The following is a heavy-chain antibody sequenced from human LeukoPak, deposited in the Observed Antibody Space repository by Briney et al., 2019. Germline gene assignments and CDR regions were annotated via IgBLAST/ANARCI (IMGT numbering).Heavy chain of an antibody. CDR1: GYTFTTYT. CDR2: INTNTGNP. J-gene: IGHJ4*02. V-gene: IGHV7-4-1*02. D-gene: IGHD6-19*01. CDR3: ATAVLAGQFDY. Sequence: ASVKVSCKASGYTFTTYTMNWVRQAPGQGLEWMGWINTNTGNPAYAQGFTGRFVFSLDTSVSTAYLQISSLKADDTAVYYCATAVLAGQFDYWGQGTLVTVSS.